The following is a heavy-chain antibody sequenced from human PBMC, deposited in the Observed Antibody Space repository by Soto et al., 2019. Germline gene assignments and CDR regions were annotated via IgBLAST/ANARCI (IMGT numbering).Heavy chain of an antibody. V-gene: IGHV4-39*07. D-gene: IGHD2-21*02. CDR1: GGSFPRSTHY. Sequence: SETLSLTCTLSGGSFPRSTHYWGWIRQPPGKGLEWIGSIYYSGSTYYSPPLQSRVTISVDTPNNQFSLKLNSVTAADTAVYYCARDLWGYCGTDCYPLDVWGQGTTVTVSS. CDR3: ARDLWGYCGTDCYPLDV. J-gene: IGHJ6*02. CDR2: IYYSGST.